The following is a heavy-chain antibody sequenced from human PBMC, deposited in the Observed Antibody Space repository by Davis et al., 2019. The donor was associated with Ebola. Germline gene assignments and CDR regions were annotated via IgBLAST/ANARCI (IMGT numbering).Heavy chain of an antibody. D-gene: IGHD5-18*01. CDR3: AGGYSYGQRWFDP. CDR2: INNIGST. CDR1: GGSFSGYY. V-gene: IGHV4-34*01. J-gene: IGHJ5*02. Sequence: MPSDPLSSPCAVLGGSFSGYYWSWIRQLPGKGLDWTGAINNIGSTNYNPSLKSRVTISVDTSKNQFSLKLSSVTAADTAVYYCAGGYSYGQRWFDPWGKGTLVTVSS.